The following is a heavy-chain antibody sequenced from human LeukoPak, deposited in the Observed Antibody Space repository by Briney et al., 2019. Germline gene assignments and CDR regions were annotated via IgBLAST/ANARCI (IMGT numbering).Heavy chain of an antibody. CDR3: ARDTARYCSSTSCLNDAFDI. CDR2: IYYSGST. J-gene: IGHJ3*02. V-gene: IGHV4-59*01. D-gene: IGHD2-2*01. CDR1: GGSIGSYY. Sequence: SETLSLTCTVSGGSIGSYYWSWIRQPPGKGLEWIGYIYYSGSTNYNPSLKSRVTISVDTSKNQFSLKLSSVTAADTAVYYCARDTARYCSSTSCLNDAFDIWGQGTMVTVSS.